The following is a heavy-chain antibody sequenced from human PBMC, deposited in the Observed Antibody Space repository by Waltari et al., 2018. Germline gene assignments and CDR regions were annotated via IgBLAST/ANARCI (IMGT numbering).Heavy chain of an antibody. CDR3: AREVPRELVPLGDAFDI. V-gene: IGHV4-31*03. D-gene: IGHD6-13*01. Sequence: QVQLQESGQGLVKPSQTLSLTCTVSGGSISSGGYYWSGIRQQPGKGLEWIGEIYYSGSTYYNPSLKSRVTLSVDTSKNQFSLKLSSVTAADTAVYYCAREVPRELVPLGDAFDIWGQGTMVTVSS. CDR1: GGSISSGGYY. CDR2: IYYSGST. J-gene: IGHJ3*02.